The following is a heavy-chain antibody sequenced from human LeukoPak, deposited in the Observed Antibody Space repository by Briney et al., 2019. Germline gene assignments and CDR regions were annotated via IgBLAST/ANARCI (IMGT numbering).Heavy chain of an antibody. J-gene: IGHJ4*02. Sequence: SETLPLTCTVSGGSISSYYWSWIRQPPGKGLEWIGYIYYSGSTNYNPSLKSRVTISVDTSKNQFSLKLSSVTAADTAVYYCASGVPDYYDSSGYSTFDYWGQGTLVTVSS. CDR1: GGSISSYY. D-gene: IGHD3-22*01. V-gene: IGHV4-59*01. CDR2: IYYSGST. CDR3: ASGVPDYYDSSGYSTFDY.